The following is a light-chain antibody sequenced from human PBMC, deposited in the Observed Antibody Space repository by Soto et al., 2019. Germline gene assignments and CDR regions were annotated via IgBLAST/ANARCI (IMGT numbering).Light chain of an antibody. V-gene: IGKV3-20*01. Sequence: EFVLTQSPGTLSLCPGERATLSCRASQSVSNNYLAWYQQKPGQAPRLLIYGASNRATGIPDRFSGSGSGTDFTLTISRLEPEDFAVYYCQQYGSSGTFGQGTKVDIK. J-gene: IGKJ1*01. CDR1: QSVSNNY. CDR3: QQYGSSGT. CDR2: GAS.